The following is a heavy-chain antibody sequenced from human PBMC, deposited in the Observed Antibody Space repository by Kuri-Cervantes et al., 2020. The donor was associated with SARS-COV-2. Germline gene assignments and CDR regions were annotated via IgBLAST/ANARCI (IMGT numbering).Heavy chain of an antibody. CDR2: IYYSGTT. Sequence: SETLSLTCTVSGGSISSVDHYWSWIRQPPGKGLEWIGYIYYSGTTYYNPSLKSRLSISLDTSKNQFSLKLSSVTAADTAVYYCARRLKDGPPDYWGQGTLVTVSS. CDR3: ARRLKDGPPDY. J-gene: IGHJ4*02. CDR1: GGSISSVDHY. V-gene: IGHV4-30-4*08.